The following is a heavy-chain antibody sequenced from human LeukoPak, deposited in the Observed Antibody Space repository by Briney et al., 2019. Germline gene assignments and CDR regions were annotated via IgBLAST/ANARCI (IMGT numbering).Heavy chain of an antibody. Sequence: GASLRLSCAASGFTFNNYAMNWVRQAPGKGLEWVSVITSSGSTYYADSVKGRFTISRDNSKNTLYLQMNSLRAEGTAIYYCAKDLYGDYDFDCWGRGTLVTVSS. J-gene: IGHJ4*02. D-gene: IGHD4-17*01. CDR2: ITSSGST. CDR1: GFTFNNYA. V-gene: IGHV3-23*01. CDR3: AKDLYGDYDFDC.